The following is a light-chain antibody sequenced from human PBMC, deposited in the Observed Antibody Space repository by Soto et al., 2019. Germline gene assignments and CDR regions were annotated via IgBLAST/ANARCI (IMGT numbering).Light chain of an antibody. J-gene: IGLJ1*01. CDR1: TSNIGSNS. V-gene: IGLV1-44*01. Sequence: QSVLTQPPSASGTPGQRVTISCSGSTSNIGSNSVNWYQQLPGTAPKLLLYSSDRRPSGVPDRFSGSKSGTSASLAINGLQPEDEADYYCSSYAGSNNYVFGTGTKLTVL. CDR2: SSD. CDR3: SSYAGSNNYV.